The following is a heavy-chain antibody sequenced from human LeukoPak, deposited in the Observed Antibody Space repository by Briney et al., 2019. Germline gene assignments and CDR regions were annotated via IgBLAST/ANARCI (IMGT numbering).Heavy chain of an antibody. D-gene: IGHD6-13*01. CDR2: FEPSGTT. J-gene: IGHJ4*02. CDR3: TKEGAAAGPDFDL. V-gene: IGHV4-4*07. Sequence: SETLSLTCTVSGASIENHYWSWIRQPAGKGLEWIGRFEPSGTTKYNPSLKSRITMSVDTSKNQFSLELNSVTAADTAVYYCTKEGAAAGPDFDLWGQGTLVIVSS. CDR1: GASIENHY.